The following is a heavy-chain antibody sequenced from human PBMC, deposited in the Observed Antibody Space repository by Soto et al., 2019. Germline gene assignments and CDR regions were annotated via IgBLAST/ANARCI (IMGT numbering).Heavy chain of an antibody. CDR3: ARGAAAGVDYGMDL. V-gene: IGHV4-4*07. Sequence: QVRLRESGPRLVKPSETLSLTCTFSGCSISTYYWSWIRQPAGKGLEWIGRVYTSGGTNYNPSLKCRVTMSRYTSKKRFFLSLSSVTAADTAVYYCARGAAAGVDYGMDLWGQGTTVTVSS. CDR2: VYTSGGT. D-gene: IGHD6-13*01. J-gene: IGHJ6*02. CDR1: GCSISTYY.